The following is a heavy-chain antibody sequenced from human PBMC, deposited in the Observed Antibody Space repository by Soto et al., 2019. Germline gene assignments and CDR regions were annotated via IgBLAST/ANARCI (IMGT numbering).Heavy chain of an antibody. J-gene: IGHJ4*02. CDR1: GYSFTSYW. D-gene: IGHD3-9*01. Sequence: GESLKISCKGSGYSFTSYWISWVRQMPGKGLEWMGRLDPSDSYTNYSPSFQGHVTISADKSISTAYLQWSSLKASDTAMYYCATHPGYYDILTPSFDYWGQGTLVTVSS. CDR3: ATHPGYYDILTPSFDY. V-gene: IGHV5-10-1*01. CDR2: LDPSDSYT.